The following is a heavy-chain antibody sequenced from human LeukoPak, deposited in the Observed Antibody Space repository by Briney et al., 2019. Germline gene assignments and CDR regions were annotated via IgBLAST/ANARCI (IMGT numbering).Heavy chain of an antibody. V-gene: IGHV3-7*03. Sequence: GGSLRLSCAASGFSFFKYWMTWVRQAPGKGLEWVANIKKDGSQKDYVDSVKGRFTISRDNAKDSLSLQMNSLRAEDTAVYYCAKDSLIVANAFDIWGQGTMVTVSS. CDR3: AKDSLIVANAFDI. CDR1: GFSFFKYW. D-gene: IGHD5-12*01. J-gene: IGHJ3*02. CDR2: IKKDGSQK.